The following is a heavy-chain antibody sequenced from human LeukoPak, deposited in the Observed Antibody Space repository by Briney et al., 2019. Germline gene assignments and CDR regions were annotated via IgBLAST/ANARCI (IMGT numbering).Heavy chain of an antibody. CDR2: IYWNDDK. D-gene: IGHD2-2*01. Sequence: TLSLTCTVSGGSISSYYRSWIRQPPGKGLEWLALIYWNDDKRYSPSLKSRITITKDTSKNQVVLTMTNMDPVDTATYYCAHRYCSSSSCYFDYWGQGTLVTVSA. CDR1: GGSISSYYR. J-gene: IGHJ4*02. V-gene: IGHV2-5*01. CDR3: AHRYCSSSSCYFDY.